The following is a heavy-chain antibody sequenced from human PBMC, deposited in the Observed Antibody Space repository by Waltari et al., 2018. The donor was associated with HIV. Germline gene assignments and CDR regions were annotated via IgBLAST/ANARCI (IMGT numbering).Heavy chain of an antibody. V-gene: IGHV3-15*01. CDR3: ATEEGYGSGSYLDY. J-gene: IGHJ4*02. D-gene: IGHD3-10*01. Sequence: EEHLVESGGDLVKPGGCLRLSCSASALTFRDAWMSWVRQAPGKGLEWIGRIKSKADGGTTEYDAAVKGRFTISRDDSKNTLFLQMNSLKTEDTAVYYCATEEGYGSGSYLDYWGQGTLLTVSS. CDR1: ALTFRDAW. CDR2: IKSKADGGTT.